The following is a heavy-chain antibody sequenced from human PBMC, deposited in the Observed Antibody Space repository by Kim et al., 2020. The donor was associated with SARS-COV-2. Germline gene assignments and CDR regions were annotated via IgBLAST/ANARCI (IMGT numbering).Heavy chain of an antibody. Sequence: GGSLRLSCVASGFTLSTCAMTWVRQAPGKGLEWVSSISARGVTYYADSVKGRFTVSRDSSKNTLDLQMNSLRAEDTALYYCVTRPCDGGYAPWDYWGQGTLVTVSS. J-gene: IGHJ4*02. CDR2: ISARGVT. CDR3: VTRPCDGGYAPWDY. D-gene: IGHD2-2*01. V-gene: IGHV3-23*01. CDR1: GFTLSTCA.